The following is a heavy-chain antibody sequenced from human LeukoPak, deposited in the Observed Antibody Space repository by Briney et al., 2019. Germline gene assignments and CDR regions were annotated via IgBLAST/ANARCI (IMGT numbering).Heavy chain of an antibody. CDR3: ARGQHCSSTSCLDY. V-gene: IGHV3-66*01. CDR2: IHSGGST. J-gene: IGHJ4*02. CDR1: GITVGSDY. Sequence: PGGSLRLSCAASGITVGSDYMSWVRQAPGKGLEWVSIIHSGGSTYYADSVKGRFTISRDNAKNTLNLQMNSLRAEDTAVYYCARGQHCSSTSCLDYWGQGTQVTVSP. D-gene: IGHD2-2*01.